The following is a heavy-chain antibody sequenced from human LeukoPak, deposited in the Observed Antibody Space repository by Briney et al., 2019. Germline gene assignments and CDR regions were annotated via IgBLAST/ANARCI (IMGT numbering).Heavy chain of an antibody. D-gene: IGHD3-22*01. CDR2: IRYHGSDK. CDR1: AFTFRSYG. V-gene: IGHV3-30*02. CDR3: AKKWSGEYDSSGVNDSFDI. J-gene: IGHJ3*02. Sequence: GGSLRLSCAASAFTFRSYGMHWVRQAPGKGLEWVAFIRYHGSDKYYADSVKDRFTISRDKSKNTLYLQMNSLSAEDTAVYYCAKKWSGEYDSSGVNDSFDIWGQGTMVTVSS.